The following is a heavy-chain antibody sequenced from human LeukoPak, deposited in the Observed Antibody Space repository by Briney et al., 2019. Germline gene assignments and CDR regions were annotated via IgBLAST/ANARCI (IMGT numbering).Heavy chain of an antibody. J-gene: IGHJ5*02. V-gene: IGHV4-39*02. CDR3: ARRAPPSIRRLILFDP. D-gene: IGHD3-10*01. Sequence: SETLSLTCAVSGASLRTSGYYWAWIRQPPGKGLEWIGNIYDGVVTYYNPSLRGRVTISVDTSKNHLSLSLASVTAADTAVYYCARRAPPSIRRLILFDPWGQGTLVSVSS. CDR2: IYDGVVT. CDR1: GASLRTSGYY.